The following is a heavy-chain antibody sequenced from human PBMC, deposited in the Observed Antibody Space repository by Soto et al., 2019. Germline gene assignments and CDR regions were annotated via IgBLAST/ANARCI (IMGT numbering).Heavy chain of an antibody. CDR3: ARQLWDDSGWSSDYFYYPMDV. V-gene: IGHV1-3*01. CDR2: INAGNGNT. D-gene: IGHD6-19*01. J-gene: IGHJ6*02. Sequence: RWGRINPGQRLEWMGWINAGNGNTKYSQKFQGRVTITRDTSASTAYMELSSLKASDTAMYYCARQLWDDSGWSSDYFYYPMDVWGQGSTVTVSS.